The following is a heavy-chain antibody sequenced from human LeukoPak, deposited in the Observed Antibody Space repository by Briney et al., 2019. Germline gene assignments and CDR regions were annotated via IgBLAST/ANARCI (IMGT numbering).Heavy chain of an antibody. D-gene: IGHD4-23*01. Sequence: KPSDTLSLTCVVYGGSFSGYYWSWIRQPPGKGLEWIGDVNYSGSTNYNPSLESRVTISADTSKSQFSLKLSSVTAADTSVYYCARGRAVTRDFDYWGQGTLVRVSS. CDR2: VNYSGST. V-gene: IGHV4-34*01. J-gene: IGHJ4*02. CDR1: GGSFSGYY. CDR3: ARGRAVTRDFDY.